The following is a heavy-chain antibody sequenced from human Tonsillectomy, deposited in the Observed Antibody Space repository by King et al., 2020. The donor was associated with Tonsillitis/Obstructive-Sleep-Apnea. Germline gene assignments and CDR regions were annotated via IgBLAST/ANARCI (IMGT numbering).Heavy chain of an antibody. Sequence: QLVQSGAEVKKPGASVKVSCKASGYTFTGYYIYWVRQAPGQGLEWVGRINPNSGGTEYAQRFQGRVTMTRDTSTSTAYMERSRLRSDDTAVYYCARHGVEETFDPWGQGTLVTVSS. D-gene: IGHD5-24*01. CDR1: GYTFTGYY. CDR3: ARHGVEETFDP. CDR2: INPNSGGT. J-gene: IGHJ5*02. V-gene: IGHV1-2*06.